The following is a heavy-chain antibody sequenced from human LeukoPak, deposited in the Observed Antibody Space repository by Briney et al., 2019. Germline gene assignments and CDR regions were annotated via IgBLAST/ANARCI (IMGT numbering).Heavy chain of an antibody. CDR1: GFTLSSYA. J-gene: IGHJ4*02. Sequence: GGSLRPSSGASGFTLSSYALNRVRQTPAKGPECVTTITSGGTTYYADSVKGRFTISRDNSKNTLCLQMNTLRTDDTAVYYCAGRDVSGEAGYFFDYWGQGTLVTVSS. D-gene: IGHD5-24*01. V-gene: IGHV3-23*01. CDR3: AGRDVSGEAGYFFDY. CDR2: ITSGGTT.